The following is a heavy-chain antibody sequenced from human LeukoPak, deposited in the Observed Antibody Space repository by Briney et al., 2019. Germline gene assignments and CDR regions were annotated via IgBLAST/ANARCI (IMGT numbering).Heavy chain of an antibody. J-gene: IGHJ4*02. CDR1: GGSISSGGYY. V-gene: IGHV4-31*03. CDR3: ARAGMNYYDSSGYANFDY. Sequence: PSQTLSLTCTVSGGSISSGGYYWSWIRQHPGKGLEWIGYIYYSGSTYYNPSLKSRVTISVDTSKNQFSLKLSSVTAADTAVYYCARAGMNYYDSSGYANFDYWGQGTLVTVSS. CDR2: IYYSGST. D-gene: IGHD3-22*01.